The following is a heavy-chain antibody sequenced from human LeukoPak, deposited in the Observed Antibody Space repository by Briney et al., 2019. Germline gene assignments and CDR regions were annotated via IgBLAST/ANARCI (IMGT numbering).Heavy chain of an antibody. Sequence: IPSETLSLTSTVSGGSVSSHFWSWIRQPPGKGLEWIGYIYNSGITNYNPSLKSRVTMSVDTSKNQFSLMLRSVTAADTAVYYCARDHLPAGAPGYYMDVWGKGTTVTVSS. J-gene: IGHJ6*03. V-gene: IGHV4-59*02. CDR1: GGSVSSHF. CDR2: IYNSGIT. CDR3: ARDHLPAGAPGYYMDV. D-gene: IGHD4/OR15-4a*01.